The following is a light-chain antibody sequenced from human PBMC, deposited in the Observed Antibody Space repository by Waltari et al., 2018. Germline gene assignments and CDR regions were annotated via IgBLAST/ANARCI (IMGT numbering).Light chain of an antibody. V-gene: IGLV3-21*04. Sequence: SYVLTQSPSLSVAPGQTARISCGGANIGRKSVHWYQQKPGQAPLLVIFYDGDRPSEIPGRFSGSNSGNTATLTIVRVEAGDEADYFCQVWDTTSDHLVFGGGTKLTVL. J-gene: IGLJ2*01. CDR1: NIGRKS. CDR2: YDG. CDR3: QVWDTTSDHLV.